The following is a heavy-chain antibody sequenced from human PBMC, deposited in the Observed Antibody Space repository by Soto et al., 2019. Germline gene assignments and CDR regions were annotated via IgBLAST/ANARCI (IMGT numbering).Heavy chain of an antibody. D-gene: IGHD3-3*01. Sequence: GGSLRLSCAASGFTFSSYGMHWVRQAPGKGLEWVAVIWYDGSNKYYADSVKGRFTISRDDSKNTLYLQMNSLRAEDTAVYYCARDKRKHGLLEWLSSFDPWGQGT. J-gene: IGHJ5*02. CDR3: ARDKRKHGLLEWLSSFDP. CDR1: GFTFSSYG. V-gene: IGHV3-33*01. CDR2: IWYDGSNK.